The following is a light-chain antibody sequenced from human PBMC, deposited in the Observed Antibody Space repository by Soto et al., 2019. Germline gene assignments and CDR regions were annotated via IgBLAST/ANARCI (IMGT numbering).Light chain of an antibody. CDR3: QKYSIVPV. V-gene: IGKV1-27*01. CDR1: QDIRNF. CDR2: AAS. Sequence: DIQMTQSPTSLSASVGDRVTITCRASQDIRNFVAWYQQKPGKAPKLLIYAASTLQSVVPSRFSGSGSGTDFTLTINSLQPEDVATYSCQKYSIVPVFGPGTKVEIK. J-gene: IGKJ3*01.